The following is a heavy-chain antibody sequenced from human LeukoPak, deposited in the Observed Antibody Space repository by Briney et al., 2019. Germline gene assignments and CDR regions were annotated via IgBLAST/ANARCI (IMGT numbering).Heavy chain of an antibody. Sequence: PGGSLRLSCAASGFTFSSYAMSWVRQAPGKGLEWVSGISGSGGSTYYADSVKGRFTISRDNSKNTLYLQMNSLRAEDTAVYYCARALFNYDNSGLNYWGQGTLVTVSS. CDR3: ARALFNYDNSGLNY. CDR1: GFTFSSYA. J-gene: IGHJ4*02. V-gene: IGHV3-23*01. D-gene: IGHD3-22*01. CDR2: ISGSGGST.